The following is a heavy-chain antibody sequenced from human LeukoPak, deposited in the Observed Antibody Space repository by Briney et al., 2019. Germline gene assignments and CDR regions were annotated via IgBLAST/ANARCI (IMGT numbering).Heavy chain of an antibody. Sequence: ASVKVSCKVSGYTLTELSMHWVRQAPGKGLEWMGGFDPEDGETIYAQKFQGRVTMTEDTSTSTAYMELRSLRSDDTAVYYCARRVGFGELLPVDYWGQGTLVTVSS. J-gene: IGHJ4*02. CDR2: FDPEDGET. V-gene: IGHV1-24*01. D-gene: IGHD3-10*01. CDR1: GYTLTELS. CDR3: ARRVGFGELLPVDY.